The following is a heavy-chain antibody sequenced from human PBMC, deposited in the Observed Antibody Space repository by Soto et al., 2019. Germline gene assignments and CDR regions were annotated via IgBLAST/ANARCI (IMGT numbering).Heavy chain of an antibody. V-gene: IGHV1-69*02. J-gene: IGHJ4*02. CDR2: VIPMVGMS. Sequence: QVQLVQSGAEVKKPGSSVKVSCTACGGTFSYYTISWVRQAPGQGLEWMGRVIPMVGMSSYAQKFQGRVTITADKSTSTVYMVLSSLRSEDTAVYDCATNYGSGSTHLDYWGQGTLVTVSS. D-gene: IGHD3-10*01. CDR3: ATNYGSGSTHLDY. CDR1: GGTFSYYT.